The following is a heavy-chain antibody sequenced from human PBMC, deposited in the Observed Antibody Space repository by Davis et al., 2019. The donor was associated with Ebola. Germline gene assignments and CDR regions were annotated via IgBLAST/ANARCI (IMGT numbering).Heavy chain of an antibody. J-gene: IGHJ6*02. CDR3: AREGGDYYYYYGMDV. D-gene: IGHD4-17*01. Sequence: GESLKISCAASGLIFNNYWMSWIRQAPGKGPEWVAIIKEDGSEKYYVDSVKGRFTISRDNAKNSLYLQMNSLRAEDTAVYYCAREGGDYYYYYGMDVWGQGTTVTVSS. CDR2: IKEDGSEK. V-gene: IGHV3-7*03. CDR1: GLIFNNYW.